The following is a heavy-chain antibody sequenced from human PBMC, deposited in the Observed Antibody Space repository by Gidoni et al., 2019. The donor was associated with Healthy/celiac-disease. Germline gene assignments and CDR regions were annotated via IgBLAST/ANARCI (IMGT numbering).Heavy chain of an antibody. J-gene: IGHJ4*02. V-gene: IGHV3-30*18. CDR2: ISYDGSNK. D-gene: IGHD2-21*02. CDR3: AKDLGIRAYCGGDCYWGFDY. Sequence: QVQLVESGGGVVQPGRSLRLSCAASGFTFSSYGMHWVRQAPGKGLEWVAVISYDGSNKYYADSVKGRFTISRDNSKNTLYLQMNSLRAEDTAVYYCAKDLGIRAYCGGDCYWGFDYWGQGTLVTVSS. CDR1: GFTFSSYG.